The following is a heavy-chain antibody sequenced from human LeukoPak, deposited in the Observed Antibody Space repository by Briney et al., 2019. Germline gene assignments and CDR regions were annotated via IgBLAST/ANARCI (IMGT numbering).Heavy chain of an antibody. CDR3: ARLRPLAGFDY. CDR1: GYSISSGYY. Sequence: PSETLSLTCAVSGYSISSGYYWGWIRQPPGKGLEWIGSIYHSGSTYYNPSLKSRVTISVDTSKNQFSLKLSSVTAADTAVYYCARLRPLAGFDYWGQGTLVTVSS. J-gene: IGHJ4*02. V-gene: IGHV4-38-2*01. D-gene: IGHD3-3*02. CDR2: IYHSGST.